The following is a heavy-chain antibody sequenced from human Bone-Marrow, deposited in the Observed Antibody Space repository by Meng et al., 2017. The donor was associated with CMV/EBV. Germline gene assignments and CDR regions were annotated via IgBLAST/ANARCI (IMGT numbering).Heavy chain of an antibody. CDR3: ARDMNFDWYFHPRNDY. D-gene: IGHD3-9*01. V-gene: IGHV3-48*04. Sequence: GESLKISCAASGFTFSSYSMNWVRQAPGKGLEWVSYISSSSSTIYYADSVKGRFTISRDNAKTSLYLQMNSLRAEDTAVYYCARDMNFDWYFHPRNDYWGQGTLVTVSS. J-gene: IGHJ4*02. CDR1: GFTFSSYS. CDR2: ISSSSSTI.